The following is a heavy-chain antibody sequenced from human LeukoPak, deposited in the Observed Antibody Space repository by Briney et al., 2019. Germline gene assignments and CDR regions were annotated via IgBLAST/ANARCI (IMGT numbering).Heavy chain of an antibody. CDR2: IRYDGTNK. J-gene: IGHJ4*02. D-gene: IGHD3-10*01. Sequence: PGRSLRLSCAASGVTFSKYGMHWVRQAPGKGLEWVAFIRYDGTNKYYADSVKGRFTISRDNSKNTLYLQMNSLRADDTAVYYCAKDSAAPISITMVRGRWYFDYWGQGTLVTVSS. CDR3: AKDSAAPISITMVRGRWYFDY. CDR1: GVTFSKYG. V-gene: IGHV3-30*02.